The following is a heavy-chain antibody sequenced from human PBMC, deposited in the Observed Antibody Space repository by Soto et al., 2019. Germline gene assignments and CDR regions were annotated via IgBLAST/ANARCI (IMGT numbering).Heavy chain of an antibody. CDR3: ATHPPMVTETSYYYYGMDV. Sequence: ASVKVSCKVSGYTLTELSMHWVRQAPGKGLEWMGGFDPEDGETIYAQKFQGRVTMTEDTSTDTAYMELSSLRSEDTAVYYCATHPPMVTETSYYYYGMDVWGQGTTVTVSS. V-gene: IGHV1-24*01. CDR2: FDPEDGET. D-gene: IGHD4-17*01. J-gene: IGHJ6*02. CDR1: GYTLTELS.